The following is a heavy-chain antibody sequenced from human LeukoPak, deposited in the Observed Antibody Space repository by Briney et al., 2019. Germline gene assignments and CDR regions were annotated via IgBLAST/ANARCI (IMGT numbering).Heavy chain of an antibody. CDR2: IYYRGTT. CDR3: ASRKLGNDY. CDR1: GGSISDYF. V-gene: IGHV4-59*01. D-gene: IGHD7-27*01. J-gene: IGHJ4*02. Sequence: SETLSLTCSVSGGSISDYFWAWIRQTPGKGLEWIGYIYYRGTTNYNPSLKSRVTISADTSQNQFSLKLSSVTAADTAVYYCASRKLGNDYWGQGTLVTVSS.